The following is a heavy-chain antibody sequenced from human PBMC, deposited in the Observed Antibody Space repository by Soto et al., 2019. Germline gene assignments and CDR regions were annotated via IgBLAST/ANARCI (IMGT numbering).Heavy chain of an antibody. V-gene: IGHV5-10-1*01. D-gene: IGHD1-1*01. CDR3: ARRLSGQKEEYNAYYFYGLDV. J-gene: IGHJ6*02. CDR2: IDPSNSYI. CDR1: GYSFTTHW. Sequence: PGESLKISCHGSGYSFTTHWITWVRQTPGKGLEWMGRIDPSNSYINYSPSFQGHVTISVDRSISTAYLQWSGLEASDNAIYFCARRLSGQKEEYNAYYFYGLDVWGQGTKVTVYS.